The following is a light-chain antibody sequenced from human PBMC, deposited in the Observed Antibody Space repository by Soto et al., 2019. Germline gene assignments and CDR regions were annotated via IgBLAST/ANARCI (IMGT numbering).Light chain of an antibody. CDR3: AAWDDSLSGPV. J-gene: IGLJ2*01. CDR2: NNN. V-gene: IGLV1-44*01. CDR1: SSNIGSNT. Sequence: QPVLPQPPSASGTPGQRVTISCSGSSSNIGSNTVHWYQQLPGTAPKRLVYNNNQRPSGVPDRLSGSKSGTSASLAISGLQSEDEAEYYCAAWDDSLSGPVFGGGTKLTVL.